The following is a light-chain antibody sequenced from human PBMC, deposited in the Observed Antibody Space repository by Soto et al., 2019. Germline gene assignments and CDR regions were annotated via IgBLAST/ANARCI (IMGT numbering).Light chain of an antibody. V-gene: IGLV2-14*01. CDR1: SSNIGRDP. Sequence: QLVLTQPPSASGTPGQRVSISCSGSSSNIGRDPVNWYQQHPGKAPKLMIYEVSNRPSGVSNRFSGSKSGNTASLTISGLQAEDEADYYCSSYTSSSTLNIFGTGTKLTVL. CDR3: SSYTSSSTLNI. J-gene: IGLJ1*01. CDR2: EVS.